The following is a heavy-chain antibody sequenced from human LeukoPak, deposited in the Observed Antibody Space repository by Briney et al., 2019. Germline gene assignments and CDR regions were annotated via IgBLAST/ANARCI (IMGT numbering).Heavy chain of an antibody. Sequence: SQTLSLTCTVSGGSISSGGYYWSWIRQPPGKGLEWIGYIYHSGSTYYNPSLKSRVTISVDRSKNQFSLKLSSVTAADTAVYYCARDGDSRPFDYWGQGTLVTVSS. CDR3: ARDGDSRPFDY. V-gene: IGHV4-30-2*01. CDR1: GGSISSGGYY. D-gene: IGHD6-13*01. J-gene: IGHJ4*02. CDR2: IYHSGST.